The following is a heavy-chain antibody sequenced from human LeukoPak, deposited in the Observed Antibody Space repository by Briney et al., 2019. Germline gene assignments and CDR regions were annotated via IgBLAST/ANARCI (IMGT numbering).Heavy chain of an antibody. CDR1: GFSFSSYG. D-gene: IGHD6-13*01. Sequence: SGGSLRLSCTVSGFSFSSYGMHWVRQAPGKGLEWVAVIWYDGSNKYYADSVKGRFTISRDNSKNTLYLQMNSLRAEDTAVYYCAREGGFERQLVQLPRYALDYWGQGTLVTVSS. CDR2: IWYDGSNK. V-gene: IGHV3-33*01. J-gene: IGHJ4*02. CDR3: AREGGFERQLVQLPRYALDY.